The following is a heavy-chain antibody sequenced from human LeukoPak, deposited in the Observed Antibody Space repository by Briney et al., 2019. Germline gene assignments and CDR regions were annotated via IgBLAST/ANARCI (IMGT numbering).Heavy chain of an antibody. CDR2: VYHSGT. Sequence: PSETLSLTCTVSGYSIGSGHYWAWIRQPPGKGLEWIGCVYHSGTYYKSSLTSRVTISMDTSKNQFSLKLSSVTAADTAVYYCARVVATIPRYYYYYMDVWGKGTTVTVSS. CDR1: GYSIGSGHY. J-gene: IGHJ6*03. D-gene: IGHD5-24*01. CDR3: ARVVATIPRYYYYYMDV. V-gene: IGHV4-38-2*02.